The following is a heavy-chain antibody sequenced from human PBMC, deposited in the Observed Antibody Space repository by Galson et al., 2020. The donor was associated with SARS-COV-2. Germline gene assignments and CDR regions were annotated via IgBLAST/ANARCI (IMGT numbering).Heavy chain of an antibody. CDR3: ARIFGGWGMDV. J-gene: IGHJ6*02. CDR1: GFSLTTVGMR. D-gene: IGHD2-15*01. V-gene: IGHV2-70*04. Sequence: SGPTLVKPTQTLTLTCTFSGFSLTTVGMRVSWIRQPPGKALEWLARIDWNDDKMYGTSLKTRLTISKDTSKNLVVLTMTNMDPVDTATYYCARIFGGWGMDVWGQGTTVIVSS. CDR2: IDWNDDK.